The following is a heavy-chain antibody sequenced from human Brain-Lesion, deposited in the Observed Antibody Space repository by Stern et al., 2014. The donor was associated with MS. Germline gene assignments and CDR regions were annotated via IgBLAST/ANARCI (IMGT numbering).Heavy chain of an antibody. V-gene: IGHV4-34*01. CDR2: INHSGRI. CDR3: ARDVGGAFDY. Sequence: QVQLQQWGAGLLKPSETLSLTCGVYGGSFSGYYWTWIRQPPGKGLEGIGEINHSGRINSNPSRESRVTMSVDTSKHQLSLRLSSATAADTAVYYCARDVGGAFDYWGQGTLVTVSS. D-gene: IGHD2-21*01. CDR1: GGSFSGYY. J-gene: IGHJ4*02.